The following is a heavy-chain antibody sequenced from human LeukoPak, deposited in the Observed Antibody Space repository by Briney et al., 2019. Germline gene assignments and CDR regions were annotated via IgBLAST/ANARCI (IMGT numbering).Heavy chain of an antibody. CDR2: IFYSGST. J-gene: IGHJ4*02. CDR3: ARSGMYYYDSSGYDY. D-gene: IGHD3-22*01. Sequence: SETLSLTCTVSGGSISSYYWSWIRQPPGKGLEWIGYIFYSGSTNYNPSLKSRVTISVDTSKKQFSLKLGSVTAADTAVYYCARSGMYYYDSSGYDYWGQGTLVTVSS. CDR1: GGSISSYY. V-gene: IGHV4-59*01.